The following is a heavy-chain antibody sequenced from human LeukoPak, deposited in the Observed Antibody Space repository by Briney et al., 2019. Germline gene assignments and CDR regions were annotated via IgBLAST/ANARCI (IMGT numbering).Heavy chain of an antibody. D-gene: IGHD2-2*01. J-gene: IGHJ4*02. Sequence: KPGASVKVYCKASGYTFTGYYMHWVRQAPGQGLEWMGWINPNSGDTNYGQKFQGRVTMTRDTSISTAYMELSRLRSDDTAVYYCARDLILGSSTSHIFDYWGQGTLVTVSS. V-gene: IGHV1-2*02. CDR3: ARDLILGSSTSHIFDY. CDR2: INPNSGDT. CDR1: GYTFTGYY.